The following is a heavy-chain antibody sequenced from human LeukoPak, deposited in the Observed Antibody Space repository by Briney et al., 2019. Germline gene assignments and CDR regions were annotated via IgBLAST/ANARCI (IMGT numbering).Heavy chain of an antibody. J-gene: IGHJ4*02. CDR2: INPNSGGT. D-gene: IGHD1-26*01. CDR3: ARERWELPGYFDY. V-gene: IGHV1-2*06. Sequence: GASVKVSCKASGYTFTGYYMHWVRQAPGQGLEWMGRINPNSGGTNYAQKFQGRVTMTRDTSISTAYMELSRLRSDDTAVYYCARERWELPGYFDYWGQGTLVTVSS. CDR1: GYTFTGYY.